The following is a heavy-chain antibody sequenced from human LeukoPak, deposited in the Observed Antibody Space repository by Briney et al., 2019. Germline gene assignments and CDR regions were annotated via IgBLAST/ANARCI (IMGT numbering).Heavy chain of an antibody. CDR3: ARRSSSWYGGYFQH. CDR2: INHSGST. J-gene: IGHJ1*01. CDR1: GGSFSGYY. Sequence: SETLSLTCAVYGGSFSGYYWSWIRQPPGKGLEWIGEINHSGSTNYNPSLKSRVTISVDTSKNQFSLKLSSVTAADTAVYYCARRSSSWYGGYFQHWGQGTLVTVSS. D-gene: IGHD6-13*01. V-gene: IGHV4-34*01.